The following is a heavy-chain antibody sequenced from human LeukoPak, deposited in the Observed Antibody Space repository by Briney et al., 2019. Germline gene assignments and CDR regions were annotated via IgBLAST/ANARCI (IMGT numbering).Heavy chain of an antibody. J-gene: IGHJ4*02. Sequence: GGSLRLPCAASGFTFSTYSMNWVRQAPGKGLEWVSYISSSSSTIYYADSVKGRFTISRDNAKNSLYLQMNSLRAEDTAVYYCARGSTYYDSSGQVPFDYWGQGTLVTLSS. D-gene: IGHD3-22*01. CDR3: ARGSTYYDSSGQVPFDY. CDR2: ISSSSSTI. CDR1: GFTFSTYS. V-gene: IGHV3-48*01.